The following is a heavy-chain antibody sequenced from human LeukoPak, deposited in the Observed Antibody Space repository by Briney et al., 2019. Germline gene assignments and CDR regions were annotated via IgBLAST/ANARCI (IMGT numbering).Heavy chain of an antibody. CDR3: ARVFEEWELTTFFDY. V-gene: IGHV3-74*01. CDR1: GFTFSSYW. D-gene: IGHD1-26*01. CDR2: INSDGSST. Sequence: GGSLRLSCAASGFTFSSYWMHWVRQAPGKGLVWVSRINSDGSSTSYADSVKGRFTISRDNAKNTLYLQMNSLRAEDTAVYYCARVFEEWELTTFFDYWGQGTLVTVSS. J-gene: IGHJ4*02.